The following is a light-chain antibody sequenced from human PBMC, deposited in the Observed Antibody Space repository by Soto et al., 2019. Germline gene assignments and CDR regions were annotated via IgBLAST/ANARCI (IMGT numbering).Light chain of an antibody. CDR3: QKYGSSPEK. J-gene: IGKJ1*01. Sequence: EIVLTQSPGTLSLSPVERATLSCMASQSVSSSYLAWYQQKPGQAPRLLIYGASSRATGIPDRFSGSGSGTDFTLTISRLEPEDFAVYYCQKYGSSPEKFGQGTKVDIK. V-gene: IGKV3-20*01. CDR1: QSVSSSY. CDR2: GAS.